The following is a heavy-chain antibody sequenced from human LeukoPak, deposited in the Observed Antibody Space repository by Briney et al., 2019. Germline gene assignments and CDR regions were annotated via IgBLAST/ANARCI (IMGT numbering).Heavy chain of an antibody. CDR2: ISSSSSYI. CDR1: GFTFSSYS. D-gene: IGHD4-11*01. CDR3: ARDTITTGAFDI. J-gene: IGHJ3*02. V-gene: IGHV3-21*01. Sequence: SGGSLRLSCAASGFTFSSYSMNWVRQAPGKGLEWVSSISSSSSYIYYADSVKGRFTISRDNAKNSLYLQMNSLRAEDTAVYYCARDTITTGAFDIWGQGTMVTVSS.